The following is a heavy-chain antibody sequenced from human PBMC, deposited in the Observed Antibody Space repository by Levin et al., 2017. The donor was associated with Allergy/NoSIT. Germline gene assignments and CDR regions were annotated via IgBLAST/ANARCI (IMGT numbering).Heavy chain of an antibody. CDR1: GYTFSTYD. J-gene: IGHJ4*02. Sequence: ASVKVSCKASGYTFSTYDINWVRQAPGQGLEWMGWLSPRSGDTGYTQKFQGRVTMAMDTSINTVYLELSSRRSEDTAVYYCVRVTSGRLDFDYWGQGTLVTVSS. CDR2: LSPRSGDT. V-gene: IGHV1-8*01. CDR3: VRVTSGRLDFDY. D-gene: IGHD6-19*01.